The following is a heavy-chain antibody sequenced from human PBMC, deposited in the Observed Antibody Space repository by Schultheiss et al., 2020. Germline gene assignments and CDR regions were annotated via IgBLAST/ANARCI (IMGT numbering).Heavy chain of an antibody. V-gene: IGHV4-34*01. Sequence: PETLSLTCAVYGGSFSGYYWSWIRQPPGKGLEWIGYIYYSGSTNYNPSLKSRVTISVDTSKNQFSLKLSSVTAADTAVYYCARGPVTMVRGITYYMDVWGKGTPVTVSS. J-gene: IGHJ6*03. CDR2: IYYSGST. CDR1: GGSFSGYY. D-gene: IGHD3-10*01. CDR3: ARGPVTMVRGITYYMDV.